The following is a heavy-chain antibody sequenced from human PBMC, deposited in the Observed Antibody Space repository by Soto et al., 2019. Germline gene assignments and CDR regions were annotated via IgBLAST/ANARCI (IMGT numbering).Heavy chain of an antibody. CDR2: ISSSSSYI. J-gene: IGHJ4*02. CDR3: ARGRSSGWYDY. V-gene: IGHV3-21*01. CDR1: GFTFSSYS. Sequence: GGSLRLSCAASGFTFSSYSMNWVRQAPGKGLEWVSSISSSSSYIYYADSVKGQFTISRDNAKNSLYLQMNSLRAEDTAVYYCARGRSSGWYDYWGQGTLVTVSS. D-gene: IGHD6-19*01.